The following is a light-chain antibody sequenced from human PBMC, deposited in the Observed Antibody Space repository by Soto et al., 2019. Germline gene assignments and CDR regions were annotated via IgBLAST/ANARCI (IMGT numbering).Light chain of an antibody. CDR2: DAS. Sequence: EIVLTQSPSTLSFSPVERSTLSFRASHIVSIYLAWYQQKPGQAPRPLIYDASNRATGIPARFSGSGSGTDFTLTISSLEPEDFAVYYCQQRSNLITFGQGTRLEI. CDR1: HIVSIY. V-gene: IGKV3-11*01. J-gene: IGKJ5*01. CDR3: QQRSNLIT.